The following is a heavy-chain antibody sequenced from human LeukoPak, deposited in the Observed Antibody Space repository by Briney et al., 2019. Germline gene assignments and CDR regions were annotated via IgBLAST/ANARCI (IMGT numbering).Heavy chain of an antibody. J-gene: IGHJ4*02. Sequence: SETLSLTCTVSGGSVSSYYWNWLRQPPGKGLEWIGYIYYSGSTNYNPSLKSRVTISVDTSKNQFSLKLSSVTAADTAVYYCARARSGWYYYFDYWGQGTLVTVSS. CDR2: IYYSGST. CDR1: GGSVSSYY. V-gene: IGHV4-59*02. CDR3: ARARSGWYYYFDY. D-gene: IGHD6-19*01.